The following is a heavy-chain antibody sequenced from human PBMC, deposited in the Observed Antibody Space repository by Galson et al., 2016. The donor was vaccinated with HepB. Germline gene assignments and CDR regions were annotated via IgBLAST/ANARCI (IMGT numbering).Heavy chain of an antibody. Sequence: PALVKPTQTLTLTCTFSGLSLSTSGMSVSWIRQPPGKALEWLALIDWDDDKYYSTSLKTRLTISKDTSKNQVVLRLTNMDPVDTASYYCARMIYDSSGYYPDYWGQGTLVTVSS. CDR2: IDWDDDK. CDR1: GLSLSTSGMS. D-gene: IGHD3-22*01. V-gene: IGHV2-70*01. CDR3: ARMIYDSSGYYPDY. J-gene: IGHJ4*02.